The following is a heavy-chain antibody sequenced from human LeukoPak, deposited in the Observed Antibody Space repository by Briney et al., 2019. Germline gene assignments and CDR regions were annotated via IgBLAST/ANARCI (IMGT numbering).Heavy chain of an antibody. V-gene: IGHV4-31*03. J-gene: IGHJ4*02. Sequence: SQTLSLTCTVSGGSISSGGYYWSWLRQHPGKGLEWIGYIYYSGSTYYNPSLKSRVTISVDTSKNQFSLKLSSVTAADTAVYYCARGLYDNSGYLFDYWGQGTLVTVSS. CDR3: ARGLYDNSGYLFDY. CDR2: IYYSGST. D-gene: IGHD3-22*01. CDR1: GGSISSGGYY.